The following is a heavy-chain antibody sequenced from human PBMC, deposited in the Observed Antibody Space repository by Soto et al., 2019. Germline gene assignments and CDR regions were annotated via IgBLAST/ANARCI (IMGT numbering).Heavy chain of an antibody. J-gene: IGHJ4*02. CDR2: IYYSGTT. CDR3: ASRDYGGLYPTFFDY. Sequence: QLQLQESGPGLVKPSETLSLTCTVSSGSISSSTYYWGWIRQPPGKGPRWIGSIYYSGTTYYNPSLGSRVTIPVDTSKCQFSLRLSSVTAADTAVYFCASRDYGGLYPTFFDYWGQGTLVAVSS. V-gene: IGHV4-39*01. CDR1: SGSISSSTYY. D-gene: IGHD4-17*01.